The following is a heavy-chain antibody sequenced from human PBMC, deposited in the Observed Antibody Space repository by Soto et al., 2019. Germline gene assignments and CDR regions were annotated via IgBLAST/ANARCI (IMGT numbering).Heavy chain of an antibody. CDR2: IYYSGST. D-gene: IGHD5-18*01. Sequence: SETLSLTCTVSGGSISSSSYYWGWIRQPPGKGLEWIGSIYYSGSTYYNPSLKSRVTISVDTSKNQFSLKLSSVTAADTAVYYCARTVGYSYGYDYWGQGTLVTVSS. CDR1: GGSISSSSYY. J-gene: IGHJ4*02. V-gene: IGHV4-39*01. CDR3: ARTVGYSYGYDY.